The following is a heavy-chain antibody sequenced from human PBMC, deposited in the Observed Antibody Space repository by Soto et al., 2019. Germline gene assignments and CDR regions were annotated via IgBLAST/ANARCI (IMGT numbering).Heavy chain of an antibody. D-gene: IGHD2-8*01. CDR2: ISYDGSNK. CDR3: AKDGRRGVRFYYYNGMDV. V-gene: IGHV3-30*18. Sequence: LRLSCAASGFTFSSYGMHWVRQAPGKGLEWVAVISYDGSNKYYADSVKGRFTISRDNSKNTLYLQMNSLRAEDTAVYYCAKDGRRGVRFYYYNGMDVWGQGTTVTVSS. CDR1: GFTFSSYG. J-gene: IGHJ6*02.